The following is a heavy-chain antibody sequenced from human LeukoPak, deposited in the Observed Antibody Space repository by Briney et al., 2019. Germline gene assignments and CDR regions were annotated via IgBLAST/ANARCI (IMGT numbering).Heavy chain of an antibody. Sequence: PGGSLRLSCAASGFTFSSYAMSWVRQAPGKGLEWVSATSGSGGSTYYADSVKGRSTISRDNSKNTLYLQMNSLRAEDTAVYYCANRPRPPTPFDYWGQGTLVTVSS. CDR3: ANRPRPPTPFDY. CDR2: TSGSGGST. D-gene: IGHD6-6*01. CDR1: GFTFSSYA. J-gene: IGHJ4*02. V-gene: IGHV3-23*01.